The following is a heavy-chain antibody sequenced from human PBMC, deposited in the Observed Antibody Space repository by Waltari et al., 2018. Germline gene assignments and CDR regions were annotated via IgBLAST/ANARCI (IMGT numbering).Heavy chain of an antibody. Sequence: QVQLQQWGAGLLKPSETLSQSCAVHGGSYFRAHYGNWVRRVPGKGLEWIGEINDRGLTNYNPSLKSRVTMSVDTSRNQFSLTLTSATAADTALYYCARSAAIVVRGRYFQYWGQGTLVTVSS. CDR3: ARSAAIVVRGRYFQY. J-gene: IGHJ1*01. V-gene: IGHV4-34*02. CDR2: INDRGLT. D-gene: IGHD3-10*01. CDR1: GGSYFRAHY.